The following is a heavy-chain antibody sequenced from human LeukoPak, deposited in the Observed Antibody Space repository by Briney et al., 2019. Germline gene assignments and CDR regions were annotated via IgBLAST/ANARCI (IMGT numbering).Heavy chain of an antibody. D-gene: IGHD1-26*01. CDR3: ARVPLVGATDYFDY. CDR2: IIPIFGTA. CDR1: GGTFSSYA. V-gene: IGHV1-69*13. Sequence: SVKVSCKASGGTFSSYAISWVRQAPGQGLEWMGGIIPIFGTANYAQKFQGRVTITADESTSTAYMELSSLRSEDTAVYYCARVPLVGATDYFDYWGQGTLVTVSS. J-gene: IGHJ4*02.